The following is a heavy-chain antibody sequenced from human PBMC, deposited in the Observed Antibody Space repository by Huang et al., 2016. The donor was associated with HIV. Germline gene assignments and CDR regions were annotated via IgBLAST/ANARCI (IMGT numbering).Heavy chain of an antibody. J-gene: IGHJ6*03. CDR2: VSNDGNEK. V-gene: IGHV3-30*03. Sequence: QGQLVESGGGVVQPGRSLSLSCAASGFSFTSYDMQWVRQVTGKGLDWGSVVSNDGNEKYYADAVKGRFTISRDNFKNTLYLQMNSLRTGDTAVYFCLPAGHVSHYYYMDVWGKGTTVIDSS. CDR1: GFSFTSYD. CDR3: LPAGHVSHYYYMDV.